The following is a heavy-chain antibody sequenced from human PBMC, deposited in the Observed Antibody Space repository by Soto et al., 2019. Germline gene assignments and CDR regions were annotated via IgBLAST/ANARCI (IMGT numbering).Heavy chain of an antibody. CDR1: GFTFSSYA. V-gene: IGHV3-23*01. J-gene: IGHJ3*01. Sequence: PGGSLRLSCAASGFTFSSYAMSWVRQAPGKGLEWVSGISDSDGSTYYADSVKGRVTISRDNSKNTLYLQMSSLRAEDTALYYCAKVLVSASYSVDFWGQGTMVTVS. CDR3: AKVLVSASYSVDF. CDR2: ISDSDGST. D-gene: IGHD2-21*02.